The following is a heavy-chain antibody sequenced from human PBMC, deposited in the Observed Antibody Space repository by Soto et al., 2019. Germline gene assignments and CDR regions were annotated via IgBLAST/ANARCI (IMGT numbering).Heavy chain of an antibody. V-gene: IGHV4-59*08. J-gene: IGHJ4*02. D-gene: IGHD3-10*01. CDR3: ARQRDYGDLLHVDY. CDR2: IYYSGST. CDR1: GGSISCYY. Sequence: SETLSLSCAVCGGSISCYYWGWIRQPPGKGMEWIGYIYYSGSTNYNPSLKSRVTISVDTSKNQFSLQLSSVTAADTAVNYCARQRDYGDLLHVDYWGQETLVTAPQ.